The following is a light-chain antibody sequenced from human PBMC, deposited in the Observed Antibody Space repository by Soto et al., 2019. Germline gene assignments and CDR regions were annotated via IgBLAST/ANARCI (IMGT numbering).Light chain of an antibody. CDR2: GAS. J-gene: IGKJ3*01. Sequence: EIVLTQSPGTLSLSPGERATLSCRASQSVSSNNLAWYQQRPGQAPRVVIYGASTRATGIPERFSGSGSGTDFPLNISRLEPEDFAVYYCQQYCRSPFTFGPGTKVDIK. CDR3: QQYCRSPFT. CDR1: QSVSSNN. V-gene: IGKV3-20*01.